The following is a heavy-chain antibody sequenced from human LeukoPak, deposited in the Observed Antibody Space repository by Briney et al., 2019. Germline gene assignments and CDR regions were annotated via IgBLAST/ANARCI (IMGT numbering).Heavy chain of an antibody. Sequence: GGSLRLSCAASGFTFSAFWMHWVRQGPGKGLVWVSRINGDGSSTSHADSVKGRFTISRDNAKNTLYLQMNSLRAEDTAVYYCARGKVGYGVDVWGQGTTVTVSS. J-gene: IGHJ6*02. D-gene: IGHD3-10*01. CDR3: ARGKVGYGVDV. CDR2: INGDGSST. V-gene: IGHV3-74*01. CDR1: GFTFSAFW.